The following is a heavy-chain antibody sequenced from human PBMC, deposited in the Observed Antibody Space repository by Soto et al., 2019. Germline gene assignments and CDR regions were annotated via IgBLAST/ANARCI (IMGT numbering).Heavy chain of an antibody. V-gene: IGHV3-30-3*01. D-gene: IGHD2-21*02. CDR1: GFTFSPYT. CDR2: ISNDGDDK. J-gene: IGHJ4*02. Sequence: QVQLVESGGGVVQPGRSLRLSCAASGFTFSPYTMHWVRQTPGKGLEWVAVISNDGDDKDYADSVKGRFTVSRDNSKSTLYLQMRSLRAEDTALYYCARGGGFCGADCYKGGIDYWGQGTLVSVSP. CDR3: ARGGGFCGADCYKGGIDY.